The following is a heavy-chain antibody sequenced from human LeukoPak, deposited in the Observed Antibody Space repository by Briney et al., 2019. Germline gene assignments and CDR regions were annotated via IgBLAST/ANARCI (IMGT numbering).Heavy chain of an antibody. CDR1: GGSISSDY. D-gene: IGHD3-3*01. CDR3: AGGIFGVVINAFHI. Sequence: SETLSLTCTVSGGSISSDYWSWIRQPPGKGLEWIGYIYYSGSTNYNPSLKSRVTISVDTSKNQFSLKLTSVTAADTAVYYCAGGIFGVVINAFHIWGQGTMVTVSS. CDR2: IYYSGST. V-gene: IGHV4-59*01. J-gene: IGHJ3*02.